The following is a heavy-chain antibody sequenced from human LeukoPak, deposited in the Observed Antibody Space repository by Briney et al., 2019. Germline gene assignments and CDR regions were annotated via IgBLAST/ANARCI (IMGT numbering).Heavy chain of an antibody. CDR3: ARDQPYSGSYYPTYYYGMDV. Sequence: GGSLRLSCAASGFTFSSYSMNWARQAPGKGLEWVSYISSSSSTIYYADSVKGRFTISRDNAKNSLYLQMNSLRAEDTAVYYCARDQPYSGSYYPTYYYGMDVWGQGTTVTVSS. J-gene: IGHJ6*02. CDR2: ISSSSSTI. CDR1: GFTFSSYS. V-gene: IGHV3-48*01. D-gene: IGHD1-26*01.